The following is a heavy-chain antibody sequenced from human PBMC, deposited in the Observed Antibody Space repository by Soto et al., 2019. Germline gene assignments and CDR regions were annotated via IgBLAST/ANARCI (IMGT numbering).Heavy chain of an antibody. V-gene: IGHV4-59*01. CDR3: ARQQYYYDSRSYYFEY. Sequence: SETLSLTCTVSGGSISSYYWSWIRQPPGKGLEWIGYIYYSGSTNYNPSLKSRVTISVDTSKNQFSLKLSSVTAADTAVYYCARQQYYYDSRSYYFEYWGQGTLVTVS. CDR1: GGSISSYY. J-gene: IGHJ4*02. D-gene: IGHD3-22*01. CDR2: IYYSGST.